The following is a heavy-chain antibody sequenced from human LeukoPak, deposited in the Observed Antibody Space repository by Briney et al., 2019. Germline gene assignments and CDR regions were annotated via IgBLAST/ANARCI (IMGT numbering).Heavy chain of an antibody. Sequence: GGSLRLSCAASGLTFSSYAMHWVRQAPGKGLEYVSAISSNGGSTYYANSVKGRFTISRDNSKNTLYLQMGSLRAEDMAVYYCARSYGSGSYPNDYWGQGTLVTVSS. CDR3: ARSYGSGSYPNDY. CDR1: GLTFSSYA. V-gene: IGHV3-64*01. J-gene: IGHJ4*02. D-gene: IGHD3-10*01. CDR2: ISSNGGST.